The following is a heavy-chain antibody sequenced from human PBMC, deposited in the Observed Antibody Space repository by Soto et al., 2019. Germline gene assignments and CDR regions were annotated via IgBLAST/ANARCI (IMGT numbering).Heavy chain of an antibody. CDR2: ISANGGIT. D-gene: IGHD2-15*01. Sequence: EVQLLESGGGLVKPGGSLRLSCAASGFTFSKYAMSWVRLSPGKGLEWVSSISANGGITDYADSVKSRFTISRDNFQNILSLQLDSLRGDDTALYFCAKDKYTDSVRKVWFFDYWGRGTLVTVSS. CDR1: GFTFSKYA. J-gene: IGHJ2*01. CDR3: AKDKYTDSVRKVWFFDY. V-gene: IGHV3-23*01.